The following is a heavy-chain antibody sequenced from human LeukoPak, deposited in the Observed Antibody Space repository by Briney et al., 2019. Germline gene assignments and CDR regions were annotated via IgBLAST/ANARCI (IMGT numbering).Heavy chain of an antibody. CDR1: GGSFSGYY. J-gene: IGHJ6*03. CDR3: KLSSVTAADTAVYYCARRSVFYYYYMDV. V-gene: IGHV4-34*01. Sequence: PSETLSLTCAVYGGSFSGYYWSWIRQPPGKGLEWIGEINHSGSTNYNPSLKSRVTMSVDTSKNQFSLKLSSVVDTSKNQFSLKLSSVTAADTAVYYCARRSVFYYYYMDVWGKGTTVTVSS. CDR2: INHSGST. D-gene: IGHD3-10*01.